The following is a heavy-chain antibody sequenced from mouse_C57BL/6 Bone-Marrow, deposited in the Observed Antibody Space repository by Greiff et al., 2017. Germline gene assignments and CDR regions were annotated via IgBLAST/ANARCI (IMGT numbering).Heavy chain of an antibody. V-gene: IGHV5-6*01. CDR1: GFTFSSYG. Sequence: EVQLVESGGDLVQPGGSLKLSCAASGFTFSSYGMSWVRQTPDKRLEWVATISSGGSYTYYPDSVKGRFTISRDNAKSTLCRMMSSLTAEDIAMYCDARYLDWFAYRGAGALVTASA. J-gene: IGHJ3*01. CDR3: ARYLDWFAY. CDR2: ISSGGSYT.